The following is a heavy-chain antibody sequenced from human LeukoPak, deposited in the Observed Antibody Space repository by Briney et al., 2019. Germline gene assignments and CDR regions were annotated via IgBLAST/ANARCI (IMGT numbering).Heavy chain of an antibody. CDR1: GFTLSDYY. D-gene: IGHD2-15*01. J-gene: IGHJ4*02. Sequence: GGSMRLSSAASGFTLSDYYMSGKRQAPGKGLERVSYNSSSGSTIYYADSVKGRFTISRDDAKNSLFLQMNSLRAEDTAVYYCAREGGYCSGGSCRFFDYWGQGTLVTVSS. V-gene: IGHV3-11*04. CDR2: NSSSGSTI. CDR3: AREGGYCSGGSCRFFDY.